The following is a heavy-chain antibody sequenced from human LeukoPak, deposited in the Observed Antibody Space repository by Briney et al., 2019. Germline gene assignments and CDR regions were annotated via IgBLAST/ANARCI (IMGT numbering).Heavy chain of an antibody. J-gene: IGHJ6*02. CDR2: ISAYNGNT. CDR1: GYTFTSYG. Sequence: EASVKVSCKASGYTFTSYGISWVRQAPGQGLEWMGWISAYNGNTNYAQKLQGRVTMTTDTSTSTAYMELRSLRSDDTAVYYCARSITVGGSAFGMDVWGQGTTVTVSS. D-gene: IGHD4-4*01. CDR3: ARSITVGGSAFGMDV. V-gene: IGHV1-18*01.